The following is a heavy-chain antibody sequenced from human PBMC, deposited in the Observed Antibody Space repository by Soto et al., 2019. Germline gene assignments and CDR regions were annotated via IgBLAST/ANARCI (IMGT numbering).Heavy chain of an antibody. Sequence: SSETLSRTWTVSGGSVSNSSYYWVWIRQSPGKGLEWIGSVYYRGRSYSKSSVKSRVTISVDTSKNQFSLNLNSVTASDTAVYYCVSQRTSVLTQAYFDYWGPGALVTVSS. CDR1: GGSVSNSSYY. J-gene: IGHJ4*02. CDR2: VYYRGRS. D-gene: IGHD2-8*01. V-gene: IGHV4-39*01. CDR3: VSQRTSVLTQAYFDY.